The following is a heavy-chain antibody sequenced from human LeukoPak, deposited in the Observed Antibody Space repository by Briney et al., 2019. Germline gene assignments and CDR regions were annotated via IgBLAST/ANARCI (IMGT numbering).Heavy chain of an antibody. J-gene: IGHJ6*02. CDR2: IYLGDSDT. D-gene: IGHD2-15*01. CDR3: VYCSGGSSSYGMDV. CDR1: RYSFTSSW. V-gene: IGHV5-51*01. Sequence: GESLKISCQGARYSFTSSWIAWVRQMPGKGLEWMGNIYLGDSDTRYSPSFQGQVTISADKSISTAYLQWSSLKASDTAIYFCVYCSGGSSSYGMDVWGQGTTVTVSS.